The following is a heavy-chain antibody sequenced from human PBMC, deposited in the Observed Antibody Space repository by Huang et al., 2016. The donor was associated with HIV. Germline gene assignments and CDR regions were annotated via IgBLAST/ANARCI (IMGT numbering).Heavy chain of an antibody. CDR3: AKPSGDYEFFDF. Sequence: QVHLEESGGGVVQPGRPLRLSCTASGFMFSTFGIDWVRQAPGKGLDGGTGISNDGSRKYYVDSVKGRFTISRDNSKKIVYLQMNSLRPEDTAVYYCAKPSGDYEFFDFWGQGTVVTVSS. D-gene: IGHD4-17*01. CDR1: GFMFSTFG. J-gene: IGHJ4*02. CDR2: ISNDGSRK. V-gene: IGHV3-30*18.